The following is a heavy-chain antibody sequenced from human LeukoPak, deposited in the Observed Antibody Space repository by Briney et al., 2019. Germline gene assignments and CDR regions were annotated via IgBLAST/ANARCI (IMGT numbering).Heavy chain of an antibody. D-gene: IGHD3-3*01. CDR2: ISAYNGNT. J-gene: IGHJ6*02. Sequence: ASVKVSCKASGYTFTSYGISWVRQAPGQGLEWMGWISAYNGNTNYAQKLQGRVTMTTDTSTSTAYMGLRSLRSDDTAVYYCARDDSNLNYYDFWSGYYQTYYYYGMDVWGQGTTVTVSS. CDR3: ARDDSNLNYYDFWSGYYQTYYYYGMDV. CDR1: GYTFTSYG. V-gene: IGHV1-18*01.